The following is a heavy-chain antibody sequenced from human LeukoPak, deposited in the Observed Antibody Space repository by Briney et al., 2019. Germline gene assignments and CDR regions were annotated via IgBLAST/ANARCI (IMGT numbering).Heavy chain of an antibody. Sequence: KASETLSLTCTVSGYSISSGYYWGWIRQPPGKGLEWIGSIYHSGSTYYNPSLKSRVTISVDTSKNQFSLKLSSVTAADTAVYYCARLGAPAPYYYYYYMDVWGKGTTVTVSS. CDR1: GYSISSGYY. CDR3: ARLGAPAPYYYYYYMDV. V-gene: IGHV4-38-2*02. CDR2: IYHSGST. J-gene: IGHJ6*03. D-gene: IGHD1-26*01.